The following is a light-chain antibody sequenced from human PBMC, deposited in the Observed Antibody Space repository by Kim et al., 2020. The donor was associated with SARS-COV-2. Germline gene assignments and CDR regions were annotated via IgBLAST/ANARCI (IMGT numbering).Light chain of an antibody. J-gene: IGKJ1*01. V-gene: IGKV1-5*03. CDR1: QGISGW. CDR3: QQYERFPWT. Sequence: DIQMTQSPSTLSASVGDRVTITCRASQGISGWLAWYQQRPGKAPNLLIYKASVLEAGVPSRFSGYNSGAEFTLTITSLQPGDFATYFCQQYERFPWTFGQGTKVDIK. CDR2: KAS.